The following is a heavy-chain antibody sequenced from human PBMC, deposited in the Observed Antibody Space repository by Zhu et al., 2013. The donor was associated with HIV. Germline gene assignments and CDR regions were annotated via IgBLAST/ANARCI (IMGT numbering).Heavy chain of an antibody. Sequence: QVQLVQSGAEVKKPGASVKVSCKASGYTFTSYAMHWVRQAPGQRLEWMGWINAGNGNTKYSQKFQGRVTITRDTSASTAYMELSSLRSEDTAVYYCAKSGSDGYCSSTSCRGVFDPWAREPWSPSPQ. V-gene: IGHV1-3*01. D-gene: IGHD2-2*03. CDR3: AKSGSDGYCSSTSCRGVFDP. J-gene: IGHJ5*02. CDR1: GYTFTSYA. CDR2: INAGNGNT.